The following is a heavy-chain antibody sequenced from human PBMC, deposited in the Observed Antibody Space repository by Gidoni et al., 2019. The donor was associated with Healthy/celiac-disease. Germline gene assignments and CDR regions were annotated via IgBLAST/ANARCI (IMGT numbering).Heavy chain of an antibody. CDR2: IKQDGSEK. CDR1: GFTFSSYW. V-gene: IGHV3-7*03. CDR3: AREGIAVANDY. D-gene: IGHD6-19*01. J-gene: IGHJ4*02. Sequence: EVQLVESGGGLVQPGGSLRLSCAASGFTFSSYWMSWVRQAPGKGLEWVANIKQDGSEKYYVYSVKGRFTISRDNAKNSLYLQMNSLRAEDTAVYYCAREGIAVANDYWGQGTLVTVSS.